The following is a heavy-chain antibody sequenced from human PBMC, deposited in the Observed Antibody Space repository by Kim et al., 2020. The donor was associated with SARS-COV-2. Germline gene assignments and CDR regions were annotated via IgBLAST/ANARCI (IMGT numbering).Heavy chain of an antibody. Sequence: GGSLRLSCAASGFTFSGYAMSWVRQAPGKGLEWVSAISGSGGSTYYADSVKGRFTISRDNSKNTLYLQMNSLRAEDTAVYYALAALRCFYYWGQGTLVTVSS. V-gene: IGHV3-23*01. D-gene: IGHD5-12*01. CDR2: ISGSGGST. J-gene: IGHJ4*02. CDR1: GFTFSGYA. CDR3: LAALRCFYY.